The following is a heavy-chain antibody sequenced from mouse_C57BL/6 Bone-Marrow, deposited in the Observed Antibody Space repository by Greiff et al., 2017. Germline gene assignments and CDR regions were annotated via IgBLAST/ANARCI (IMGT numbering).Heavy chain of an antibody. V-gene: IGHV1-64*01. CDR1: GYTFTSYW. D-gene: IGHD2-1*01. J-gene: IGHJ4*01. CDR3: ARFYGNYFYYAMDY. CDR2: IHPNSGST. Sequence: QVQLQQPRAELVKPGASVKLSCKASGYTFTSYWMHWVKQRPGQGLEWIGMIHPNSGSTNYNEKFKSKATLTVDKSSSTAYMQLSSLTSEDSAVYYCARFYGNYFYYAMDYWGQGTSVTVSS.